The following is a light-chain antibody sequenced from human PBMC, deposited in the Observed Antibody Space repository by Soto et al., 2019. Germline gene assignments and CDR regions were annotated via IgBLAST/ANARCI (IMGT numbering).Light chain of an antibody. Sequence: QSVLTQSSSASASLGSSVKLTCTLSSGHSSYIIAWHQQQPGKAPRYLMKLEGSGSYNKGSGVPDRFSGSSSGADRYLTISNLQVEDEADYYSETWDSNTRGFGGGTKVTVL. CDR1: SGHSSYI. J-gene: IGLJ3*02. CDR3: ETWDSNTRG. V-gene: IGLV4-60*02. CDR2: LEGSGSY.